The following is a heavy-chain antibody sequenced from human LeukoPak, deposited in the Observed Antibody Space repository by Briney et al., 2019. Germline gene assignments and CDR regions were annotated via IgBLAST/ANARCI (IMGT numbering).Heavy chain of an antibody. CDR2: ISAYNGNT. V-gene: IGHV1-18*01. CDR1: GYTFTSYG. D-gene: IGHD3-10*01. CDR3: AATMVRGVSDAFDI. Sequence: ASVKVSCKASGYTFTSYGISWVRQAPGQGLEWMGWISAYNGNTKYGQKLQGRVTMPTDTYTSTDYMELRSLRSEDTAVYYCAATMVRGVSDAFDIWGQGTMVTVSS. J-gene: IGHJ3*02.